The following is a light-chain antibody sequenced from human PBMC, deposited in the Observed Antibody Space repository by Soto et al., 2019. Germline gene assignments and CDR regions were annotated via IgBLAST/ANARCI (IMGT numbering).Light chain of an antibody. CDR2: DIS. CDR1: QYVSVR. CDR3: QQYNNWPS. Sequence: EIVLTQSPGTLSLSPGESATLSCRASQYVSVRFLAWYQQKPGHAPSLLIYDISNRAAGVPARLSGSGSETEFTLTIRSLQSEDFAVYFCQQYNNWPSFGQGTRLEIK. J-gene: IGKJ5*01. V-gene: IGKV3-15*01.